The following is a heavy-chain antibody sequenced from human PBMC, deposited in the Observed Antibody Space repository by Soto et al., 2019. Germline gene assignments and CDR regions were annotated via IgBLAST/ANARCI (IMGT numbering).Heavy chain of an antibody. J-gene: IGHJ3*01. D-gene: IGHD1-1*01. V-gene: IGHV3-53*01. CDR1: GLTISCKKY. CDR3: ATWHEREHAFDV. Sequence: DVQLVESGGGLIQPGESLRLSCAAFGLTISCKKYVAWVRQAPGKGLEWVSALYDVDGSFYADSVTGRFTTSSDSSKTTVYLQMNDLRPDDTAVYYCATWHEREHAFDVWGKGTTVTISP. CDR2: LYDVDGS.